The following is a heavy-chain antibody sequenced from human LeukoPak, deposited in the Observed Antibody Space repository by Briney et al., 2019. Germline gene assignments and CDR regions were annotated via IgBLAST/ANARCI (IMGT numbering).Heavy chain of an antibody. CDR3: ARASSPPGRITIFGVVIPYFDY. CDR2: ITRSSIYT. J-gene: IGHJ4*02. V-gene: IGHV3-21*01. D-gene: IGHD3-3*01. Sequence: GGSLRLSCAGSGFTFSSYSMTWVRQAPGKGLEWVSSITRSSIYTYYADSVKGRFTISRDNAKKSLYLQMNSLRTEDTAVYYCARASSPPGRITIFGVVIPYFDYWGQGTLVTVSS. CDR1: GFTFSSYS.